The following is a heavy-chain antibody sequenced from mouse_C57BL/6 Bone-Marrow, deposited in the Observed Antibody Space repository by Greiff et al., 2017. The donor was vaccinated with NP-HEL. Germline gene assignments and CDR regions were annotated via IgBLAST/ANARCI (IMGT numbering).Heavy chain of an antibody. J-gene: IGHJ1*03. CDR3: ARRGLTGRWYFEV. V-gene: IGHV5-17*01. CDR1: GFTFSDYG. CDR2: ISSGSSTI. Sequence: EVQLVESGGGLVKPGGSLKLSCAASGFTFSDYGMHWVRQAPEKGLEWVAYISSGSSTIYYADTVKGRFTISRDNAKNTLFLQMTSLRSEDTAMYDCARRGLTGRWYFEVWGTGTTVTVSS. D-gene: IGHD4-1*01.